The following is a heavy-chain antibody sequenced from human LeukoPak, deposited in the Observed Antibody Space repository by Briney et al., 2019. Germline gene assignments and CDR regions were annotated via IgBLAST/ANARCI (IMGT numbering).Heavy chain of an antibody. V-gene: IGHV1-69*05. Sequence: SVKVSCKASGGTFSSYAISWVRQAPGQGLEWMGGIIPIFGTANYAQKFQGRVTITTDESTSTTYMELSSLRSEDTAVYYCARGVEMATTTGFDYWGQGTLVTVSS. CDR2: IIPIFGTA. CDR3: ARGVEMATTTGFDY. CDR1: GGTFSSYA. J-gene: IGHJ4*02. D-gene: IGHD5-24*01.